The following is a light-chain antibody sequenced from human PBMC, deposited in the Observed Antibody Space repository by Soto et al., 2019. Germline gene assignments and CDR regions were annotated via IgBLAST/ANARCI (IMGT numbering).Light chain of an antibody. CDR3: QQRSNWPHT. CDR2: DAS. V-gene: IGKV3-11*01. CDR1: QSVSSY. J-gene: IGKJ3*01. Sequence: EIVLTQSPATLSLSPGERATLSCRASQSVSSYLAWYQQKPGRAPWLLIYDASNRATGIPARFSGSGSGTDFTLTISSLEPEDFAVYYWQQRSNWPHTFGPGTKVDIK.